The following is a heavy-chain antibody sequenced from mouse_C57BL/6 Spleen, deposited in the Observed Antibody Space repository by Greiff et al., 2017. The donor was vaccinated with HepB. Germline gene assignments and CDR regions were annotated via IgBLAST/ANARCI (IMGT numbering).Heavy chain of an antibody. CDR2: IDPETGGT. V-gene: IGHV1-15*01. Sequence: VHLVESGSELVRPGASVTLSCKASGYTFTDYEMHWVKQTPVHGLEWIGAIDPETGGTAYNQKFKGKAILTADKSSSTAYMELRSLTSEDSAVYYCTRYYYGSSLYAMDYWGQGTSVTVSS. J-gene: IGHJ4*01. D-gene: IGHD1-1*01. CDR3: TRYYYGSSLYAMDY. CDR1: GYTFTDYE.